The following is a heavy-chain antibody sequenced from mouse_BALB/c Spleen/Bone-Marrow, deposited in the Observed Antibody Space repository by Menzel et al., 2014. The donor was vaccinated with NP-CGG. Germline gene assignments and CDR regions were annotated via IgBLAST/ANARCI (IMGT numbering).Heavy chain of an antibody. CDR1: GYTFTTYP. J-gene: IGHJ4*01. CDR2: IIPSSGYT. V-gene: IGHV1-4*01. Sequence: LEESGAELARPGASVKMSCKASGYTFTTYPIHWMKQRPGQGLEWIGYIIPSSGYTNYNQKFKDKATLTADKSSSTAYMQLSSLTPEDSAVYYCAIRYYAMDYWGQGTSVTVSS. D-gene: IGHD1-1*01. CDR3: AIRYYAMDY.